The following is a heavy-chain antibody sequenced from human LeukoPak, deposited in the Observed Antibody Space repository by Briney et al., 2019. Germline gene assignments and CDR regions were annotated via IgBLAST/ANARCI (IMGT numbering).Heavy chain of an antibody. D-gene: IGHD4-17*01. CDR2: IYYSGST. CDR1: GGSISSGDYY. Sequence: PSETLSLTCTVSGGSISSGDYYWSWIRQHPGKGLELIGYIYYSGSTYYNPSLKSRVTISVDTSKNQFSLKLSSVTAADTAVYYCARGMTTVTSYNWFDPWGQGTLVIVSS. V-gene: IGHV4-31*03. J-gene: IGHJ5*02. CDR3: ARGMTTVTSYNWFDP.